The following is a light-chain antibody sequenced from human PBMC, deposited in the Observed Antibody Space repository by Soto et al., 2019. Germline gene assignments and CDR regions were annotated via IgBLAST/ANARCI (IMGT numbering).Light chain of an antibody. Sequence: EIVLTQSPGTLSLSPGERATLSCRASQSVSSSYLAWYQQKPGQAPRLLIYGASSRATGIPDRFSGSGSGTDFTLTISRLEPEDFAVYYCQQYGISTGTFGQGTKGQI. CDR2: GAS. CDR3: QQYGISTGT. J-gene: IGKJ1*01. V-gene: IGKV3-20*01. CDR1: QSVSSSY.